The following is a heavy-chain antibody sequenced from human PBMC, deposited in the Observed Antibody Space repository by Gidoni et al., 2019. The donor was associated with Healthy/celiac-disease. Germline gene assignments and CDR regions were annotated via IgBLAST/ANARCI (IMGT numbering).Heavy chain of an antibody. Sequence: QVQLVQSGAEVKKPGASVKVSFMPSGYTFTSYVISWVRQAPGQGLEWMGWISAHNGNTNYAQKLQGRDTMTTETSTSTAYMELRSLRSDDTAVYYCARVSPAAVDYWGKGTLVTVSS. CDR2: ISAHNGNT. CDR1: GYTFTSYV. J-gene: IGHJ4*02. V-gene: IGHV1-18*01. CDR3: ARVSPAAVDY. D-gene: IGHD6-13*01.